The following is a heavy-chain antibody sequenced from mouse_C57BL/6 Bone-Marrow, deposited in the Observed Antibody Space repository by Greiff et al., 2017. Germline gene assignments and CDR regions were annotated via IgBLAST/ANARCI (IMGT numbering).Heavy chain of an antibody. D-gene: IGHD2-5*01. Sequence: EVKVVESGGGLVKPGGSLTLSCAASGFTFSSYAMSWVRQTPEKRLEWVATISDGGSYHYYPDNVKGRFTISRDNAKNNLYLQMNHLKSEDTAMYYCASDPHYSNYEGLAYWGQGTLVTVSA. CDR2: ISDGGSYH. CDR3: ASDPHYSNYEGLAY. J-gene: IGHJ3*01. V-gene: IGHV5-4*03. CDR1: GFTFSSYA.